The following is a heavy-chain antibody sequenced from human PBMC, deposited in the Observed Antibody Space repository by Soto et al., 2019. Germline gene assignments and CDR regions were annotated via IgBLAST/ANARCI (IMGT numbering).Heavy chain of an antibody. CDR1: GFCFTNYA. V-gene: IGHV3-23*01. CDR3: AGAYGSGTTCYGLYCLDG. J-gene: IGHJ6*02. Sequence: HPEGSLRLSGAPSGFCFTNYAMHWVRQDTEKGLERVSTMSGSGGGTYYADSVKGRFTISRDNSKNTLFLHINSLRAEEKALYYCAGAYGSGTTCYGLYCLDGWGQVPTVTV. D-gene: IGHD2-2*01. CDR2: MSGSGGGT.